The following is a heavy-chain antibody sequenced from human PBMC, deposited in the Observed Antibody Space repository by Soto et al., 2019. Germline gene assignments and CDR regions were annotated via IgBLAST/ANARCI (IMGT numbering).Heavy chain of an antibody. CDR2: IYPGDADT. Sequence: GESLKISCKGSGCSFTSYWIGWVRQVPGKGLGWMGVIYPGDADTRYSPSFQGRGSISGDKGVSTAYLRWSSRKGSDAAMYYCAIPIYAADCLSGYYDAFDIWVQGTRVTGSS. CDR1: GCSFTSYW. J-gene: IGHJ3*02. V-gene: IGHV5-51*01. D-gene: IGHD3-3*01. CDR3: AIPIYAADCLSGYYDAFDI.